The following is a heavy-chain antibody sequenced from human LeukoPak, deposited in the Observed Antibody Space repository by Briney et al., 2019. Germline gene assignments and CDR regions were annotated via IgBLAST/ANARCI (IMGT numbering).Heavy chain of an antibody. Sequence: PSETLSLTCTVSGGSISSSSYYWGWIRQPPGKGLEWIGSIYYRGSTYYNPSLKSRVTISVDTSKTQFSLKLSSVTAADTAVYYCASRAPYGSGSYYIEYWGQGTLVTVSS. CDR2: IYYRGST. V-gene: IGHV4-39*01. CDR1: GGSISSSSYY. CDR3: ASRAPYGSGSYYIEY. D-gene: IGHD3-10*01. J-gene: IGHJ4*02.